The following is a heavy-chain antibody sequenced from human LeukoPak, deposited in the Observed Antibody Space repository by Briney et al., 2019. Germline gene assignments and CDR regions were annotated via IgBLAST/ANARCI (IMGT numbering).Heavy chain of an antibody. Sequence: PSETLSLTCSVSDGSINSYYWGWIRQPPGKGLEWIGSIYYSGSTYYNPSLKSRVTISVDTSKNQFSLKLSSVTAADTAVYYCARGLSAIVHWGQGTLVTVSS. CDR3: ARGLSAIVH. CDR1: DGSINSYY. CDR2: IYYSGST. J-gene: IGHJ4*02. D-gene: IGHD2-21*02. V-gene: IGHV4-39*01.